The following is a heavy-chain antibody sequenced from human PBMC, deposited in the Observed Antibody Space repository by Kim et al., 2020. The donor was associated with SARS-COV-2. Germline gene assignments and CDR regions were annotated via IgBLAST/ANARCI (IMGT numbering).Heavy chain of an antibody. J-gene: IGHJ4*02. D-gene: IGHD7-27*01. CDR3: AKDLNLGFDS. CDR2: ISDSGDTT. CDR1: SFTLGHFA. Sequence: GGSLRLSCAASSFTLGHFAMNWVRQAPGKGLEWISSISDSGDTTYYADSVKGRFTISRDNSKNTLFLQMNSLRADDTAMYYCAKDLNLGFDSWGQGTLVT. V-gene: IGHV3-23*01.